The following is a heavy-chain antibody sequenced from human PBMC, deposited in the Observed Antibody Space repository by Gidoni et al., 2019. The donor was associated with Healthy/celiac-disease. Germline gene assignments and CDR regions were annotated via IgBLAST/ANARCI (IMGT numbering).Heavy chain of an antibody. CDR1: GYSFTSYW. J-gene: IGHJ6*02. Sequence: EVQLVQSGAEVKKPGESLKISCKGSGYSFTSYWIGWVRQVPGKGLEWMGIIYPGDSDTRYSPSYQGQATISADKSISTAYLQWSSLKASDTAMYYCARQGPDTTAPELAGGGYYYYYGMDVWGQGTTVTVSS. CDR3: ARQGPDTTAPELAGGGYYYYYGMDV. V-gene: IGHV5-51*01. D-gene: IGHD1-1*01. CDR2: IYPGDSDT.